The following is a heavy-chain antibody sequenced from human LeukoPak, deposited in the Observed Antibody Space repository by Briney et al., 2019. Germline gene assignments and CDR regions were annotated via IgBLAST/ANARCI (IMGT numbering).Heavy chain of an antibody. D-gene: IGHD3-22*01. V-gene: IGHV1-69*05. J-gene: IGHJ4*02. CDR2: IIPIFGTA. Sequence: SVKVSCKAPGGTFSSYAISWVRQAPGQGLEWMGGIIPIFGTANYAQKFQGRVTITTDESTSTAYMELSSLRSEDTAVYYCARAHYYDSSGYLIGDYWGQGTLVTVSS. CDR1: GGTFSSYA. CDR3: ARAHYYDSSGYLIGDY.